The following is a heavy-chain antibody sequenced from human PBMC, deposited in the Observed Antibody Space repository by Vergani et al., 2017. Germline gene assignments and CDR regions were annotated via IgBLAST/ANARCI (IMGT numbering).Heavy chain of an antibody. CDR3: AKDGEGYSYGYRHFDY. D-gene: IGHD5-18*01. J-gene: IGHJ4*02. Sequence: EVQLLESGGGLVQLGGSLRLSCAASGFTFSSYAMSWVRQAPGKGLEWVSAISGSGGSTYYADSVKGRFTISRDNSKNTLYLQMNSLRAEDTAVYYCAKDGEGYSYGYRHFDYWGQGTLVTVSS. V-gene: IGHV3-23*01. CDR2: ISGSGGST. CDR1: GFTFSSYA.